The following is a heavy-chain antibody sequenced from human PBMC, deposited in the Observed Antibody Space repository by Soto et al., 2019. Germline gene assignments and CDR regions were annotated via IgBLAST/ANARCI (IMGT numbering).Heavy chain of an antibody. V-gene: IGHV4-59*08. CDR3: ASAPNYYDILTAPVYYGMDV. Sequence: PSETLSLTCTVSGGSISSYYWSWIRQPPGKGLEWIGYIYYSGSTNYNPSLKSRVTISVDTSKNQFSLKLSSVTAADTAVYYCASAPNYYDILTAPVYYGMDVWGQGTTVTVSS. CDR2: IYYSGST. J-gene: IGHJ6*02. CDR1: GGSISSYY. D-gene: IGHD3-9*01.